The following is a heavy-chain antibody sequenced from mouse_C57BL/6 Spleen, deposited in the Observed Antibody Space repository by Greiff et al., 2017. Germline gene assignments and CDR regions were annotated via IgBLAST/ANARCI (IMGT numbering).Heavy chain of an antibody. CDR3: ARSATVVDSYAMDY. CDR1: GYTFTDYN. D-gene: IGHD1-1*01. Sequence: EVQLQQSGPELVKPGASVKIPCKASGYTFTDYNMDWVKQSHGKSLEWIGDINPNNGGTIYNQKFKGKATLTVDKSSSTAYMELRSLTSEYTAVYYCARSATVVDSYAMDYWGQGTSVTVSS. V-gene: IGHV1-18*01. CDR2: INPNNGGT. J-gene: IGHJ4*01.